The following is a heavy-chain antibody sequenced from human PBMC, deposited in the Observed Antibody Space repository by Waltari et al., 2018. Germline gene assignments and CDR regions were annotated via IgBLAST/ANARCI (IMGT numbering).Heavy chain of an antibody. CDR2: IYHTEST. CDR3: ARDEITNWNFLDY. V-gene: IGHV4-38-2*02. D-gene: IGHD1-1*01. CDR1: GYSISSAYY. Sequence: QVQLQESGPGLVKPSETLSLTCAVSGYSISSAYYWGWIRQSPGKGLEWIGSIYHTESTYYNPSLKSRVTISVDTSKNQFSLKLSSVTAADTAVYYCARDEITNWNFLDYWGQGLLVTVSS. J-gene: IGHJ4*02.